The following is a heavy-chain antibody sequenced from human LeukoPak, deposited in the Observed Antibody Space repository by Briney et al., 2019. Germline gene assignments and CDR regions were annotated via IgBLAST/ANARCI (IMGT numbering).Heavy chain of an antibody. D-gene: IGHD2-15*01. CDR3: ARGGGEFNN. V-gene: IGHV4-61*02. CDR1: GGSISSGSYY. J-gene: IGHJ4*02. Sequence: SETLSLTYTVSGGSISSGSYYWNWIRQPAGKGLEWIGRIYTSGSTNYNPSLKSRITISVDTSKNQFSLRLSSVTAADTAVYYCARGGGEFNNWGQGTLVTVSS. CDR2: IYTSGST.